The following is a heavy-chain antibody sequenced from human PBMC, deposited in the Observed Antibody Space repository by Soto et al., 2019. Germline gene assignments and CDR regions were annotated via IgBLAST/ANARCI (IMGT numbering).Heavy chain of an antibody. CDR1: GFTFSSYA. CDR2: ISGSGGNT. D-gene: IGHD3-10*01. J-gene: IGHJ1*01. CDR3: AKGDTMVRGPSRR. Sequence: EVQLLESGGDLVQPGGSLRLSCAVSGFTFSSYAMTWVRQAPGKGLEWVSVISGSGGNTYYADSVKGRFTISRDNYRNTLYLQMNNLRAEDTAVYYCAKGDTMVRGPSRRWGQGTLVTVSS. V-gene: IGHV3-23*01.